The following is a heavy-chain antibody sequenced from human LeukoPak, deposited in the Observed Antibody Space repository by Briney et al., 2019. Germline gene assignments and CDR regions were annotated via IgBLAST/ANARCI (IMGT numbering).Heavy chain of an antibody. V-gene: IGHV3-7*01. J-gene: IGHJ4*02. CDR3: ARDSAGNDY. CDR1: GFTFSTCW. D-gene: IGHD6-13*01. Sequence: GGSLRLPCAASGFTFSTCWMRWVRQAPGKGLEWVANVKQDGSEMYYVDSVKGRFTISRDNAKNSLYLKMNSLRAEDTAMYYCARDSAGNDYWGQGTPVTGSS. CDR2: VKQDGSEM.